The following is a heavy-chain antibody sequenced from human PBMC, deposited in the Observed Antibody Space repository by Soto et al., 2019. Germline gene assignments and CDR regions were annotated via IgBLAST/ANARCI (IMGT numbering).Heavy chain of an antibody. CDR3: AKAMTFYGYNPLFDY. Sequence: GGSLRLSCAASGFTFSSYGMHWVRQAPGKGLEWVAVISYDGSNKYYAESVKGRFTISRDNSKNTLKLQMNSLRAEDMAFYYCAKAMTFYGYNPLFDYWGQGTLVTVSS. D-gene: IGHD5-12*01. J-gene: IGHJ4*02. CDR2: ISYDGSNK. V-gene: IGHV3-30*18. CDR1: GFTFSSYG.